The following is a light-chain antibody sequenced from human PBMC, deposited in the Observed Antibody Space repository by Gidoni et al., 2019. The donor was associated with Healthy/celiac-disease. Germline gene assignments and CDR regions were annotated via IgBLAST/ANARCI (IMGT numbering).Light chain of an antibody. CDR3: QQYNNWPPWT. J-gene: IGKJ1*01. Sequence: EVAMTQSPATLSVSPGERATLSCRASQNVSSNLAWYQQKPGQAPRLLIYGASTRATGIPARFSGSGSGTEFTLTISSLQSEDFAVYYCQQYNNWPPWTFXQXTKVEIK. V-gene: IGKV3-15*01. CDR1: QNVSSN. CDR2: GAS.